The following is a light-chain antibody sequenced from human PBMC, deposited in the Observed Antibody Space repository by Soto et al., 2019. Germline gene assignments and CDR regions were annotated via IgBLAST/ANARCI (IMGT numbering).Light chain of an antibody. CDR3: RQTYSTPYT. Sequence: IQMTQSPSSLSASVGDRVTITCRASQRITTYLNWYQQKPGNAPKLLITTAGTLQRGVPSRFSGSGSGTDFTLTITSLQREDFATYFCRQTYSTPYTFGQGTKLEIK. J-gene: IGKJ2*01. V-gene: IGKV1-39*01. CDR2: TAG. CDR1: QRITTY.